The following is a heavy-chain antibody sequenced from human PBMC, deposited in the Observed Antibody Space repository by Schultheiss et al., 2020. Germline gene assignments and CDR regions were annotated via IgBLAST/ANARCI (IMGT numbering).Heavy chain of an antibody. Sequence: GGSLRLSCAASGFTFSSYAMSWVRQAPGKGLEWVSSISSSSSYIYYADSVKGRFTISRDNSKNTLYLQMNSLRAEDTAVYYCARDVGVNWFDPWGQGTLVTVSS. V-gene: IGHV3-21*01. D-gene: IGHD2-15*01. CDR3: ARDVGVNWFDP. CDR1: GFTFSSYA. J-gene: IGHJ5*02. CDR2: ISSSSSYI.